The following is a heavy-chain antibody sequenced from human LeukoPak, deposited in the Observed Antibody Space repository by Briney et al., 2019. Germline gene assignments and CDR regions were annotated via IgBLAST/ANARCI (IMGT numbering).Heavy chain of an antibody. CDR2: IYYSGST. J-gene: IGHJ4*02. V-gene: IGHV4-30-4*08. CDR3: ARVSRSAKVFDY. Sequence: TLSLTCTVSGGSISSGDYYWSWIRQPPGKGLEWIGYIYYSGSTYYNPSLKSRVTISVDTSKNQFSLKLSSVTAADTAVYYCARVSRSAKVFDYWGQGTLVTVSS. CDR1: GGSISSGDYY.